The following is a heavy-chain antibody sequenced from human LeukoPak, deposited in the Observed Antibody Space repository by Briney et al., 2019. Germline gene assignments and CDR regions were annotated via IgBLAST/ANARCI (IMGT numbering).Heavy chain of an antibody. J-gene: IGHJ6*02. CDR1: GYTFTGYY. CDR2: INPNSGGT. CDR3: ARVVLWFGEEVDV. Sequence: ASVKVSCKASGYTFTGYYMHWVRQAPGQGLEWMGWINPNSGGTNYAQKFQGRVTMPRDTSISTAYMELSRLRSDDTAVYYCARVVLWFGEEVDVWGQGTTVTVSS. V-gene: IGHV1-2*02. D-gene: IGHD3-10*01.